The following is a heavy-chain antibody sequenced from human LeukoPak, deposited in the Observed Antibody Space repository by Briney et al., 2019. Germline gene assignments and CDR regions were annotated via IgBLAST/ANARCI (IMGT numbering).Heavy chain of an antibody. Sequence: PSETLSLTCTVSGGSISSYYWSWIRQPPGKGPEWIGYIYYSGSTNYNPSLKSRVTISVDTSKNQFSLKLSSVTAADTAVYYCARLVVYYGMDVWGQGTTVTVSS. CDR1: GGSISSYY. J-gene: IGHJ6*02. V-gene: IGHV4-59*08. CDR3: ARLVVYYGMDV. D-gene: IGHD2-15*01. CDR2: IYYSGST.